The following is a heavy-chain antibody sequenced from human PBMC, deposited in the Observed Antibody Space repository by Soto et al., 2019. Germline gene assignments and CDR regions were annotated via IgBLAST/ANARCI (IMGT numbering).Heavy chain of an antibody. CDR1: GYSFTSYW. CDR3: ARRDCSSTSCQDAGYYGMHV. V-gene: IGHV5-51*01. J-gene: IGHJ6*02. Sequence: GESLKISCKGSGYSFTSYWIGWVRQMPGKGLEWMGIIYPGDSDTRYSPSFQGQVTISADKSISTAYLQWSSLKASDTAMYYCARRDCSSTSCQDAGYYGMHVWGQGTTVTVPS. D-gene: IGHD2-2*01. CDR2: IYPGDSDT.